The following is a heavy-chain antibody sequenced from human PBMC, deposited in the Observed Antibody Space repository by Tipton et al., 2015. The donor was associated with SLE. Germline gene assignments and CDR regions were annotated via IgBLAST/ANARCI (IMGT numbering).Heavy chain of an antibody. CDR2: IYYSGST. CDR3: ARGVGATGFDY. D-gene: IGHD1-26*01. Sequence: TLSLTCTVSGGSISSGDYYWSWIRQPPGKGLEWIGYIYYSGSTYYNPSLKSRVTISVDTSKNQFSLKLSSMTAADTAVYYCARGVGATGFDYWGQGTLVTVSS. CDR1: GGSISSGDYY. J-gene: IGHJ4*02. V-gene: IGHV4-30-4*01.